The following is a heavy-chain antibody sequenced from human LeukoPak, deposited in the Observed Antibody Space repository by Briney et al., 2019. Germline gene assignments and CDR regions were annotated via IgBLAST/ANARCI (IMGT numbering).Heavy chain of an antibody. CDR1: GFTFSAYW. Sequence: GGSLRLSCAASGFTFSAYWMSWVRQAPGKGLEWVANIKQDGSETYYVDSVRGRFTISRDNAKNSLYLQMNSLRVEDTAVYYCARKMVRGVFNWFDPWGQGALVTVSS. J-gene: IGHJ5*02. D-gene: IGHD3-10*01. CDR2: IKQDGSET. V-gene: IGHV3-7*01. CDR3: ARKMVRGVFNWFDP.